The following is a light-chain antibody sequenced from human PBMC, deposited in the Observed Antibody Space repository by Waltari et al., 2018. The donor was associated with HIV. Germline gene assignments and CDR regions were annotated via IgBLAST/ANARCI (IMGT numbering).Light chain of an antibody. V-gene: IGLV2-14*03. J-gene: IGLJ3*02. CDR2: HVD. CDR3: SSYTNRATLV. CDR1: SSDIGGYKY. Sequence: QSALTQPASVSGSPGQSITISCTGTSSDIGGYKYVSWDQQHPGKAPKFLIYHVDIRPSGVSQRFSGSKSGNTASLTISGLQAEDEADYYCSSYTNRATLVFGGGTKLTVL.